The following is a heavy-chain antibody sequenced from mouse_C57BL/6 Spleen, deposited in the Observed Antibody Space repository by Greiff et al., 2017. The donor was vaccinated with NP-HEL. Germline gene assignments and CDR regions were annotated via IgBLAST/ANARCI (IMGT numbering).Heavy chain of an antibody. D-gene: IGHD1-1*01. CDR3: TRRYVSSYGYFDY. V-gene: IGHV1-5*01. CDR1: GYTFTSYW. J-gene: IGHJ2*01. Sequence: EVQLQQSGTVLARPGASVKMSCKTSGYTFTSYWMHWVKQRPGQGLEWIGAIYPGNSDTSYNQKFKGKAKLTAVTSASTAYMELSSLTNEDSAVYYCTRRYVSSYGYFDYWGQGTTLTVSS. CDR2: IYPGNSDT.